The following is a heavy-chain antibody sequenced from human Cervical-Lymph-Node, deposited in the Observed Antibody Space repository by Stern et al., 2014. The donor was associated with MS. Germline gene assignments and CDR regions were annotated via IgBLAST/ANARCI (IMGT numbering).Heavy chain of an antibody. Sequence: VKLVESGAEVRKPGSSVKVSCKASGGTFSRYGISWVLQAPGQGLEWMGGIIPVVGTADYAERFQGRVTITADGSTSTAYMELSSLTSADTAVYYCARGPYNRDFFEYWGQGTLVTVSS. CDR3: ARGPYNRDFFEY. CDR1: GGTFSRYG. J-gene: IGHJ4*02. V-gene: IGHV1-69*01. CDR2: IIPVVGTA. D-gene: IGHD1-1*01.